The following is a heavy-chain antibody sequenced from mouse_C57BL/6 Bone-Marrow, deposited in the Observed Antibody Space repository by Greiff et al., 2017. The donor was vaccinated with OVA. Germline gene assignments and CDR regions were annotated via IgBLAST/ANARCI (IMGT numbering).Heavy chain of an antibody. CDR3: ARTGTSVDYFDY. CDR2: IDPANGNT. V-gene: IGHV14-3*01. Sequence: VQLQQSVAELVRPGASVKLSCTASGFNIKNTYMHWVKQRPEQGLEWIGMIDPANGNTKYAPKFQGKATINADTSSNTAYLQLSSLTSEDTAIYNGARTGTSVDYFDYWGQGTTLTVSS. J-gene: IGHJ2*01. CDR1: GFNIKNTY. D-gene: IGHD4-1*01.